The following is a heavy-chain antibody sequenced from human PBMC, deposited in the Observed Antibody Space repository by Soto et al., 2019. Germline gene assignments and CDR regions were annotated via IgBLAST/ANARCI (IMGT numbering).Heavy chain of an antibody. Sequence: PGGSLRLSCAASGFTFSSYGMHWFRQAPGKGLEWVAVISYDGSNKYYADSVKGRFTISRDNSKNTLYLQMNSLRAEDTAVYYCAKEGSSSELDYWGQGTLVTVSS. D-gene: IGHD6-6*01. CDR3: AKEGSSSELDY. J-gene: IGHJ4*02. CDR2: ISYDGSNK. V-gene: IGHV3-30*18. CDR1: GFTFSSYG.